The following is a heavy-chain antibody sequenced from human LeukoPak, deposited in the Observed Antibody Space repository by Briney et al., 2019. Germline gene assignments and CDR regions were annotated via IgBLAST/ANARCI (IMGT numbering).Heavy chain of an antibody. Sequence: SETLSLTCAVYGGSFSGYYWSWIRQPPGKGLEWIGEINHSGSTNYNPSLKSRVTISVGTPKNQFSLKLSSVTAADTAVYYCARGRSGSYSYPSRFDPWGQGTLVTVSS. CDR3: ARGRSGSYSYPSRFDP. CDR1: GGSFSGYY. D-gene: IGHD3-10*01. V-gene: IGHV4-34*01. CDR2: INHSGST. J-gene: IGHJ5*02.